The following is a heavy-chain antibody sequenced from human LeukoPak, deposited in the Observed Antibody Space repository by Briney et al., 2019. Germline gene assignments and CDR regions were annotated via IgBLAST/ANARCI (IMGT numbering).Heavy chain of an antibody. J-gene: IGHJ2*01. CDR3: ARGNDFWSGPNRFFDL. CDR2: IKSKTDGGTT. CDR1: GFTFSNAW. V-gene: IGHV3-15*01. Sequence: PGGSLRLSCAASGFTFSNAWMSWARQAPGKGLEWVGRIKSKTDGGTTDYAAPVKGRFTISRDDSKNTLFLQMNNLRDDDTAVYYCARGNDFWSGPNRFFDLWGRGTLVTVSS. D-gene: IGHD3-3*01.